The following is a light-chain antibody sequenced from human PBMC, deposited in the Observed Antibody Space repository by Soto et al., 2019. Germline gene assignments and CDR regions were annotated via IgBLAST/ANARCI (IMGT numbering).Light chain of an antibody. CDR3: CSNTSHTTYV. V-gene: IGLV2-14*01. CDR2: DVS. Sequence: QSALTQPASVSGSPGQSITISCTGTSSDVSGYNYVSWYQQHPDKAPKLMIYDVSNRPSGVSNRFSGSKSGNTASLTISALQSEDETDYYCCSNTSHTTYVFVTGTKVPVL. CDR1: SSDVSGYNY. J-gene: IGLJ1*01.